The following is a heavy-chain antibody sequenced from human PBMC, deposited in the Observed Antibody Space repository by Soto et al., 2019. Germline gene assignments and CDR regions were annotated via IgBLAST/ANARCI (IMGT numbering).Heavy chain of an antibody. D-gene: IGHD5-18*01. J-gene: IGHJ1*01. CDR2: ISTYNGNT. Sequence: QVQLVQSGAEVKKPGTSVKVSCKASGYTFTSNGISWVRQAPGQGLEWMGWISTYNGNTNYAQKLQGRVTMTRDTTTCIAPTELNYRRSVDTASDYSSGYGYGNHDVWGQGSLVSVAS. CDR3: SGYGYGNHDV. V-gene: IGHV1-18*01. CDR1: GYTFTSNG.